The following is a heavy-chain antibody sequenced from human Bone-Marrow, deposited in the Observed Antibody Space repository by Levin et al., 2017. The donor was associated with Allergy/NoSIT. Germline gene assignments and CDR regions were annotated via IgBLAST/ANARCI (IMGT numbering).Heavy chain of an antibody. D-gene: IGHD3-10*01. CDR3: AREGVYGSGSYEGWFDP. Sequence: GESLKISCKASGYTFTSYYMHWVRQAPGQGLEWMGIINPSGGSTSYAQKFQGRVTMTRDTSTSTVYMELSSLRSEDTAVYYCAREGVYGSGSYEGWFDPWGQGTLVTVSS. CDR1: GYTFTSYY. J-gene: IGHJ5*02. CDR2: INPSGGST. V-gene: IGHV1-46*01.